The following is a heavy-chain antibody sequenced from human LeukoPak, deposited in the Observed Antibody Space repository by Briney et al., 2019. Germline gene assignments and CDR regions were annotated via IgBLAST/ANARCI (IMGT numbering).Heavy chain of an antibody. CDR2: ISGSGGST. Sequence: PGGSLRLSCVASGFTFSSYTMSWVRQAPGKGLEWVSAISGSGGSTYYADSVKGRFTISRDNSKNTLYLQMNSLRAEDTAVYYCAKLYIPLWPKFDYWGQGTLVTVSS. CDR1: GFTFSSYT. CDR3: AKLYIPLWPKFDY. D-gene: IGHD2/OR15-2a*01. J-gene: IGHJ4*02. V-gene: IGHV3-23*01.